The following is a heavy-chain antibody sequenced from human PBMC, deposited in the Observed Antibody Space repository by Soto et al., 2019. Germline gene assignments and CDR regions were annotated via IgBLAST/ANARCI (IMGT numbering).Heavy chain of an antibody. V-gene: IGHV4-31*03. D-gene: IGHD3-10*01. J-gene: IGHJ4*02. Sequence: QVQLQESGPGLVKPSQTLSLTCSVSGGSISRGGYYWRWIRQHPGKGLEWIGYLYYTGSNSYNPSLTSRLTLSVDTSKNQFSLRLSSVTAADTAVYYCASFRGLPTYYFDYWGQGTLVTVSS. CDR3: ASFRGLPTYYFDY. CDR1: GGSISRGGYY. CDR2: LYYTGSN.